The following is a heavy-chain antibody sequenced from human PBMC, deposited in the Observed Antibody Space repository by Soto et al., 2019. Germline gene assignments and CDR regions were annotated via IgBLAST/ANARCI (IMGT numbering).Heavy chain of an antibody. CDR1: GGSISSGGYY. Sequence: TLSLTCTVSGGSISSGGYYWSWIRQHPGKGLEWIGYIYYSGSTYYNPSLKSRVTISVDTSKNQFSLKLSSVTAADTAVYYCARASDSSGYPNWLDPWGQGTLVTVSS. V-gene: IGHV4-31*03. CDR2: IYYSGST. D-gene: IGHD3-22*01. J-gene: IGHJ5*02. CDR3: ARASDSSGYPNWLDP.